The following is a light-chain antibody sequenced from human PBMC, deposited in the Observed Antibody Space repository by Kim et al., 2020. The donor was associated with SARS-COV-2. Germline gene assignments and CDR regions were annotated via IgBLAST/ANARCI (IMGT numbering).Light chain of an antibody. V-gene: IGKV1-39*01. CDR3: QQIYSTPST. Sequence: DIQMTQSPLSLSASVGDRVTITCRASQRITNHLNWYQQKPGKAPNLLIYAASSLQSGVPSRFSGSGSGTDFSLTISSLQPEDSATYYGQQIYSTPSTFGQGTKLGTK. CDR1: QRITNH. CDR2: AAS. J-gene: IGKJ2*01.